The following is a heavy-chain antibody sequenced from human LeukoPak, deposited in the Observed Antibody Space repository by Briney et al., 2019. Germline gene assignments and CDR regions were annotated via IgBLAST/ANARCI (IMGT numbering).Heavy chain of an antibody. CDR1: GFTFSSYS. CDR2: ISSSSSYI. V-gene: IGHV3-21*01. D-gene: IGHD3-3*01. J-gene: IGHJ4*02. Sequence: GGSLRLSCAASGFTFSSYSMNWVRQAPGKGLEWVSSISSSSSYIYYADSVKGRFTISRDNAKNSLYLQMNSLRAEDTAVYYCAGGVVRFLEWLLYNFDYWGQGTLVTVSS. CDR3: AGGVVRFLEWLLYNFDY.